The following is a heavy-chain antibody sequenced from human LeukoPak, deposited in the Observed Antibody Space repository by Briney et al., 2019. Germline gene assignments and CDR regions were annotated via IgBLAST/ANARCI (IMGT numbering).Heavy chain of an antibody. CDR1: GGSISSYY. Sequence: SETLSLTCTVSGGSISSYYWSWIRQPPGKGLGWIGYIYYSGSTNYNPSLKSRVTISVDTSKNQFSLKLSSVTAADTAVYYCARSMVNYYYYGMDVWGQGTTVTVSS. D-gene: IGHD3-10*01. J-gene: IGHJ6*02. V-gene: IGHV4-59*01. CDR3: ARSMVNYYYYGMDV. CDR2: IYYSGST.